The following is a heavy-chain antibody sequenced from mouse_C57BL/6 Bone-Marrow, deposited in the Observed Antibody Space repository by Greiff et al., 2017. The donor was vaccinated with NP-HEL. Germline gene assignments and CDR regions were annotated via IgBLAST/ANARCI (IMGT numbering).Heavy chain of an antibody. CDR3: ARDDYYGSSPYYYAMDY. V-gene: IGHV1-26*01. J-gene: IGHJ4*01. CDR2: INPNNGGT. CDR1: GYTFTDYY. Sequence: EVKLQQSGPELVKPGASVKISCKASGYTFTDYYMNWVKQSHGKSLEWIGDINPNNGGTSYNQKFKGKATLTVDKSSSTAYMELRSLTSEDSAVYYCARDDYYGSSPYYYAMDYWGQGTSVTVSS. D-gene: IGHD1-1*01.